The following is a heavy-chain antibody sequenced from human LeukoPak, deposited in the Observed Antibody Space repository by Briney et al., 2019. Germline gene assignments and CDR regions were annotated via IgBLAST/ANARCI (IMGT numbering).Heavy chain of an antibody. V-gene: IGHV4-30-4*08. J-gene: IGHJ5*02. CDR1: GVSISSGGYY. CDR3: ARDYYDSSGPNWFDP. D-gene: IGHD3-22*01. CDR2: IYYSGST. Sequence: YPSETLSLTCTVSGVSISSGGYYWSWIRQHPGKGLEWIGYIYYSGSTYYNPSLKSRVTISVDTSKNQFSLKLSSVTAADTAVYYCARDYYDSSGPNWFDPWGQGTLVTVSS.